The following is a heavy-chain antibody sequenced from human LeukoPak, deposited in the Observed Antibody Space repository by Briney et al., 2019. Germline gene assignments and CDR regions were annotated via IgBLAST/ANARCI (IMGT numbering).Heavy chain of an antibody. CDR3: AREEEKVVAGPHFDY. CDR2: IIPIFGIA. D-gene: IGHD6-19*01. V-gene: IGHV1-69*04. Sequence: SVKVSCKASGGTISSYAISWVRQAPGQGLEWMGRIIPIFGIANYAQKFQGRVTITADKSTSTAYMELSSLRSEDTAVYYCAREEEKVVAGPHFDYWGQGTLVTVSS. J-gene: IGHJ4*02. CDR1: GGTISSYA.